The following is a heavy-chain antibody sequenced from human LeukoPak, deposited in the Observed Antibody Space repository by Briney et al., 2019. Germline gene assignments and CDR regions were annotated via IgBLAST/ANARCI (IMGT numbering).Heavy chain of an antibody. CDR3: AITSQFYSGNY. CDR1: GGTVSSYA. D-gene: IGHD1-1*01. V-gene: IGHV1-69*04. Sequence: SVKVSRKASGGTVSSYAISWVRQAPGQGLEWMGRIIPILGIANYAQKFQGRVTITADKSTSTAYMELSSLRSEDTAVYYCAITSQFYSGNYCGQGTLVTVSS. CDR2: IIPILGIA. J-gene: IGHJ4*02.